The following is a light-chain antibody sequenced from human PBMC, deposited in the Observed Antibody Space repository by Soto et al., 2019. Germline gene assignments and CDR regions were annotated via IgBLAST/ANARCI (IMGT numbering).Light chain of an antibody. CDR2: DVS. V-gene: IGLV2-14*01. J-gene: IGLJ1*01. Sequence: QSALTQPASVSGSPGQSITISCTGTSSDVGGYNYVSWYQQHSGKAPKLMIYDVSNRPSGVSNRFSGSKSGNTASLTISGLQAEDEADYYCSSYTGSREVFGTGTKDTVL. CDR1: SSDVGGYNY. CDR3: SSYTGSREV.